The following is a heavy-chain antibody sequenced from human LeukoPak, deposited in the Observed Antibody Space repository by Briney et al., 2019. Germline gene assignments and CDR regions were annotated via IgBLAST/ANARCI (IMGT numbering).Heavy chain of an antibody. CDR1: GFTFSSYA. Sequence: GGSLRLSCAASGFTFSSYAMHWVRQAPGKGLEYVSAISSNGGSTYYANSVEGRFTIPRDNSKNTLYLQMNSLRAEDTAVYYCARDSVYYDFWSGYKGVDYWGQGTLVTVSS. D-gene: IGHD3-3*01. V-gene: IGHV3-64*01. CDR2: ISSNGGST. J-gene: IGHJ4*02. CDR3: ARDSVYYDFWSGYKGVDY.